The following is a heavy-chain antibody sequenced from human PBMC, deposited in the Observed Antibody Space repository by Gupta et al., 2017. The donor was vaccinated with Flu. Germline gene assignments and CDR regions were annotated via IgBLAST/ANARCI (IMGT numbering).Heavy chain of an antibody. D-gene: IGHD3-16*01. V-gene: IGHV3-21*01. CDR1: GFTFSTYS. Sequence: EVQLVESGGGLVKPGGSLRLSCAASGFTFSTYSMNWVRQAPGKGLEWVSFISSSSSYSDDADSMRGRFSIYRDNAKNSVYLQINRLRAVDTAGYYWVAAWDNRAYMDHWGQGTRVTVSS. J-gene: IGHJ4*02. CDR3: VAAWDNRAYMDH. CDR2: ISSSSSYS.